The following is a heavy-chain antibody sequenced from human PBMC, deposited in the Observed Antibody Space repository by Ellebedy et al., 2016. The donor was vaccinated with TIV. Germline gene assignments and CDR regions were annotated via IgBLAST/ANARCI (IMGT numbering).Heavy chain of an antibody. V-gene: IGHV4-31*03. Sequence: LRLSCTVSGGSISTVDYYWSWIRQHPGKGLEWIGYITYSGRTYYNPSLKSRVSISADTSKNKFSLSLTSVTAADTAIYFCARDLDCTGGSCYGHEAFDIWGQGTLVTVSS. CDR2: ITYSGRT. D-gene: IGHD2-15*01. CDR3: ARDLDCTGGSCYGHEAFDI. J-gene: IGHJ3*02. CDR1: GGSISTVDYY.